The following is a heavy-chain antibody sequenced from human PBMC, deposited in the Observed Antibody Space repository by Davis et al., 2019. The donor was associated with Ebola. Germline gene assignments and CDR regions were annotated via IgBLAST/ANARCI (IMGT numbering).Heavy chain of an antibody. Sequence: ASVKVSCKASGYTFTSYDINWVRQAPGQGLEWMGWINPNSGDTKYAQKFQDIITMTRDTTTNTAYMELTRPTFDDTAVYFCARGSNFWSGYFMAYFDYWGQGTLVTVSS. D-gene: IGHD3-3*01. CDR1: GYTFTSYD. J-gene: IGHJ4*02. CDR2: INPNSGDT. V-gene: IGHV1-2*02. CDR3: ARGSNFWSGYFMAYFDY.